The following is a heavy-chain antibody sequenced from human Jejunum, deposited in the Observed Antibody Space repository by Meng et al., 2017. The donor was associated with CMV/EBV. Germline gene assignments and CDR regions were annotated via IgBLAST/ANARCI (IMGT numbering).Heavy chain of an antibody. Sequence: DSSSNSSHHWGGISQPPGKELEWIGNIYVSGRAYYNPYLKSRVSISKDTSKNQFSLRLDTVTAANTAVYYCARVRVHSSGWRPFDYWGRGTLVTVSS. J-gene: IGHJ4*02. CDR2: IYVSGRA. CDR3: ARVRVHSSGWRPFDY. CDR1: DSSSNSSHH. V-gene: IGHV4-39*07. D-gene: IGHD6-19*01.